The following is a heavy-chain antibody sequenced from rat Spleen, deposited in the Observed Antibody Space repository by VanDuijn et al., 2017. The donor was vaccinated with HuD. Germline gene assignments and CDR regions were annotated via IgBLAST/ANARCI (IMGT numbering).Heavy chain of an antibody. D-gene: IGHD2-2*01. J-gene: IGHJ1*01. Sequence: EVQLVESGGGLVQPGRSLKLSCAASGFTFSDYYMAWVRQAPTKGLEWVATISSDGRRNYYRDSVKGRFTISRDNAKSTLYLQMDSLRSEDTATYYCTRAGYLRDWYFDFWGPGTMVTVSS. V-gene: IGHV5-29*01. CDR3: TRAGYLRDWYFDF. CDR1: GFTFSDYY. CDR2: ISSDGRRN.